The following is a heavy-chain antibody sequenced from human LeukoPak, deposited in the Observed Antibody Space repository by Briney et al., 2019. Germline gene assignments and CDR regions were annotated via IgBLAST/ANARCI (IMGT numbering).Heavy chain of an antibody. CDR3: ARELYGGNQPFDY. V-gene: IGHV1-2*02. D-gene: IGHD4-23*01. CDR1: GYTFTGYY. CDR2: INPNSGGT. J-gene: IGHJ4*02. Sequence: GASVKVSCKASGYTFTGYYMRWVRQAPGQGLEWMGWINPNSGGTNYAQKFQGRVTMTRDTSISTAYMELSRLRSDDTAVYYCARELYGGNQPFDYWGQGTLVTVSS.